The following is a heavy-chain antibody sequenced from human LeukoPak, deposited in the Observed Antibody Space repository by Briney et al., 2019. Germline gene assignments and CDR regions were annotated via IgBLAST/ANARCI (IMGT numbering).Heavy chain of an antibody. CDR3: AYGSRDHVAYFDY. CDR2: IYTSGST. V-gene: IGHV4-61*02. Sequence: PSETLSLTCTVSGGSISSGSYYWSWIRQPAGKGLEWIGRIYTSGSTNYNPSLKSRVTISVDTSKNQFSLKLSSVTAADTAVYYCAYGSRDHVAYFDYWGQGTLVTVSS. J-gene: IGHJ4*02. D-gene: IGHD1-14*01. CDR1: GGSISSGSYY.